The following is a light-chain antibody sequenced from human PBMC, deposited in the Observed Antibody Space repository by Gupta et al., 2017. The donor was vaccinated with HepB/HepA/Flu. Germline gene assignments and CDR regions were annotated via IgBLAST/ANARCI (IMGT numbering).Light chain of an antibody. CDR3: SSHTSRNTVV. CDR2: DVN. Sequence: QSALSQPTSVSGSPGQSITISCTGTSSDVGGYKYVSWYQQHTGKAPKLMIYDVNNRPSGVSNRFSGSKSGNTASLTISGLQAEDEADYYCSSHTSRNTVVFGGGTTLTVL. V-gene: IGLV2-14*01. J-gene: IGLJ2*01. CDR1: SSDVGGYKY.